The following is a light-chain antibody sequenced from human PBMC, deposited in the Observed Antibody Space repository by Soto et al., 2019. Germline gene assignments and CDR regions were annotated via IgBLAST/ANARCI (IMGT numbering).Light chain of an antibody. V-gene: IGLV2-23*01. CDR3: CSYAGSYTYVI. Sequence: QSALTQPASVSGSPGQSITISCTGTSSDVGSYDLVSWYQQRSGEAPKVMIYEANRRPSGVSNRFSGSKSGNTASLTISGLQADDEADYFCCSYAGSYTYVIFGGGTKLTVL. CDR1: SSDVGSYDL. CDR2: EAN. J-gene: IGLJ2*01.